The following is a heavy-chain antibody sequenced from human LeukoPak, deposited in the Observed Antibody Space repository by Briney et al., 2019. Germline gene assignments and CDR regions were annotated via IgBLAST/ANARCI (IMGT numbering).Heavy chain of an antibody. Sequence: GGSLRLSCTASGFTFSTYWMTWVRQAPGKGLEWVANIKGDESEKYFVDSVKGRFTISRDNAKNSLFLQMNSLRAEDTAVYYCAKDYRPHDFWSGLVDYWGQGTLVTVSS. CDR1: GFTFSTYW. J-gene: IGHJ4*02. CDR2: IKGDESEK. D-gene: IGHD3-3*01. CDR3: AKDYRPHDFWSGLVDY. V-gene: IGHV3-7*01.